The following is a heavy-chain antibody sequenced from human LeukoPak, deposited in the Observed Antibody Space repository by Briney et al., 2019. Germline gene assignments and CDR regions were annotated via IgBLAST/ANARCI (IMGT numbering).Heavy chain of an antibody. V-gene: IGHV3-33*01. CDR3: ARGDGYNDAEHLQH. CDR1: RITFSSYC. Sequence: PGGSLRLSCAASRITFSSYCMHWVRQAPGKGLEWVAVIWYAGSNKYYGDSVKGRFNISRDNSKKTLYLQMNSLRVEYKAVYYCARGDGYNDAEHLQHWGQGTLVTVS. CDR2: IWYAGSNK. D-gene: IGHD5-24*01. J-gene: IGHJ1*01.